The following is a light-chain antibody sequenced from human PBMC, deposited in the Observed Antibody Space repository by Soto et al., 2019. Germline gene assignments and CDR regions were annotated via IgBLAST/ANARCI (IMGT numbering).Light chain of an antibody. CDR1: SSDVGGNTY. Sequence: QPALTQPPSASGSLGQSVTISCTGTSSDVGGNTYVSWHQQHPGKAPKVMLYEVTKRPTGVTDRFSSSKSGDTASLTVSGLKTVDEADDYCSSFAGGGNPVLLGGGTKLNVL. CDR2: EVT. CDR3: SSFAGGGNPVL. V-gene: IGLV2-8*01. J-gene: IGLJ2*01.